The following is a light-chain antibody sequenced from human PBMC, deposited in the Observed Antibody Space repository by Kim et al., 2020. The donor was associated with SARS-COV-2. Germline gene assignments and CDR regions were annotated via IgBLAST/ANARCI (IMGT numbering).Light chain of an antibody. Sequence: LSPGARAPLPCTASQSVSSYLAWYQQKPGQAPRLLIYDASNRATGIPARFSGSGSGTDFTLTISSLEPEDFAVYYCQQRSNWPPDTFGQGTKLEI. CDR3: QQRSNWPPDT. J-gene: IGKJ2*01. CDR1: QSVSSY. V-gene: IGKV3-11*01. CDR2: DAS.